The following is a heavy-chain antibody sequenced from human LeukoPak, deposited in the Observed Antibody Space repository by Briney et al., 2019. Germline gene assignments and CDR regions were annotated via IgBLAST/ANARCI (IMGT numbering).Heavy chain of an antibody. J-gene: IGHJ6*02. V-gene: IGHV4-39*01. D-gene: IGHD3-3*01. CDR1: GGSISSSSYY. CDR3: ARHWYDFWKRDYGMDV. Sequence: SETLSLTCTDSGGSISSSSYYWGWIRQPPGKGLEWIGSIYYSGSTYYNPSLKSRVTISVDTSKNQFSLKLSSVTAADTAVYYCARHWYDFWKRDYGMDVWGQGTTVTVSS. CDR2: IYYSGST.